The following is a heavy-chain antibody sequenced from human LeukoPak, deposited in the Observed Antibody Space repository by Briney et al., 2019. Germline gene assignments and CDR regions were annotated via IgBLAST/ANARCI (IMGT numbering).Heavy chain of an antibody. J-gene: IGHJ3*02. V-gene: IGHV4-34*01. CDR2: INHSGST. CDR3: ARDYYYDSSGYGAFDI. D-gene: IGHD3-22*01. CDR1: GGSFSVYY. Sequence: SETLSLTCAVYGGSFSVYYWSWIRQPPGKGLEWIGEINHSGSTNYNPSLKSRVTISVDTSKNQFSLKLSSVTAADTAVYYCARDYYYDSSGYGAFDIWGQGTMVTVSS.